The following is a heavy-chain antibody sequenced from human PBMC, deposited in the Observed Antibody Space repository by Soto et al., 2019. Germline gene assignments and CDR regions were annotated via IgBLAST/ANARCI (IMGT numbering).Heavy chain of an antibody. CDR1: GYTFTSYG. D-gene: IGHD6-19*01. J-gene: IGHJ5*02. CDR3: ARESAVAALDP. CDR2: ISAYNGNT. V-gene: IGHV1-18*01. Sequence: QVQLVPSGAEVKKPGASVKVSCKASGYTFTSYGISWVRQAPGQGLEWMGWISAYNGNTNYAQKLQGRVTMTTDTSTSTGDMELRSLRSDDTAVYYCARESAVAALDPWGQGTLVTVSS.